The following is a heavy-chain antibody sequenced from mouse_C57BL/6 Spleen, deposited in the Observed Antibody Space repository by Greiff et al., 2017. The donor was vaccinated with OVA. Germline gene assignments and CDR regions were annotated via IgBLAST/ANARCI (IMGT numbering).Heavy chain of an antibody. V-gene: IGHV1-80*01. Sequence: QVQLQQSGAELVKPGDSVKISCKASGYAFSSYWMNWVKQRPGKGLEWIGQIYTGDGDTNYNGTFKGKATLTADKSSSTVYMQLSSLTAEDSAVYFCARGAMDYWGQGTSVTVSS. CDR1: GYAFSSYW. CDR2: IYTGDGDT. CDR3: ARGAMDY. J-gene: IGHJ4*01.